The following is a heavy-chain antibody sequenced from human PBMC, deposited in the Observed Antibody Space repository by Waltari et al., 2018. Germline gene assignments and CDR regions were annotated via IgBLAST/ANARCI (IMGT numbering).Heavy chain of an antibody. CDR1: GYTLPELS. D-gene: IGHD3-22*01. CDR2: FDPEDGET. Sequence: QVQLVQSGAEVKKPGASVKVSCKVSGYTLPELSMHWVRPARGKGLEWMGGFDPEDGETIYAQKFQSRVTMTEDTSTDTAYMELSSLRSEDTAVYYCAADYYDSSGYYYGLGYWGQGTLVTVSS. V-gene: IGHV1-24*01. CDR3: AADYYDSSGYYYGLGY. J-gene: IGHJ4*02.